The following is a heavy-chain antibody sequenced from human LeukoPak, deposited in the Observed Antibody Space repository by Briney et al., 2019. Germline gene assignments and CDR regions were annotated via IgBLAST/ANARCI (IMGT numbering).Heavy chain of an antibody. CDR3: ARGLSFGYSYGCSWFDH. CDR1: GGSFSGYY. Sequence: SETLSLTCAVYGGSFSGYYWSWLRQPPGKGLEWLGEINHSGSTNYNPSLKSRVTISVDTSKNQFSLKLSSVTAADTAVYYCARGLSFGYSYGCSWFDHWGQGTLVTVSS. J-gene: IGHJ5*02. D-gene: IGHD5-18*01. CDR2: INHSGST. V-gene: IGHV4-34*01.